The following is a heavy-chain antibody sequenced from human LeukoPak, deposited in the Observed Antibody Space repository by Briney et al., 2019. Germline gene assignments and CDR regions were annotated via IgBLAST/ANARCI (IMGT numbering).Heavy chain of an antibody. Sequence: ASVKVSCKASGYSFTSYAMNWVRQAPGQGLEWMGWINTNTGNPTYAQGFTGRFVFSLDTSVSTAYLQISSLKAEDTAVYYCARDLGITLVRGVITLQKYYGMDVWGQGTTVTVSS. CDR1: GYSFTSYA. J-gene: IGHJ6*02. CDR2: INTNTGNP. V-gene: IGHV7-4-1*02. CDR3: ARDLGITLVRGVITLQKYYGMDV. D-gene: IGHD3-10*01.